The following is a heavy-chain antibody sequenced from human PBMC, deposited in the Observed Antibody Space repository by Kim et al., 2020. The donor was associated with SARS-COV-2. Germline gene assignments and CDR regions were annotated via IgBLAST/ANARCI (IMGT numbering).Heavy chain of an antibody. Sequence: SETLSLTCTVSGGSISSYYWSWIRQPPGKGLEWIGYIYYSGSTNYNPSLKSRVTISVDTSKNQFSLKLSSVTAADTAVYYCARAYSSSRTPFWYYYYGMDVWGQGTTVTVSS. V-gene: IGHV4-59*08. CDR1: GGSISSYY. CDR3: ARAYSSSRTPFWYYYYGMDV. D-gene: IGHD6-13*01. J-gene: IGHJ6*02. CDR2: IYYSGST.